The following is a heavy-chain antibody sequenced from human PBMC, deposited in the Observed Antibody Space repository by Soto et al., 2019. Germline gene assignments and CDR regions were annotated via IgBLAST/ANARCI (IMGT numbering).Heavy chain of an antibody. CDR2: INTDGSST. V-gene: IGHV3-74*01. CDR3: ARQASFDY. CDR1: GFTFSSYW. Sequence: GGSLRLSCAASGFTFSSYWMHWVRQAPGEGLVWVSRINTDGSSTSYADSVKGRFTISRDNAKNTLYLQMNSLRTEDTAVYYCARQASFDYWGRGTLVTVSS. J-gene: IGHJ4*02.